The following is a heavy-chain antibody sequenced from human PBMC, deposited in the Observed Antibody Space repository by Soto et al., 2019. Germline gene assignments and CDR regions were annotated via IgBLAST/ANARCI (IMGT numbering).Heavy chain of an antibody. Sequence: AASVKFSCKFSGYTLTELSMHWVRQAPGKGLEWMGGFDPEDGETIYAQKFQGRVTMTEDTSTDTAYMELSSLRSEDTAVYYCATGIAVAWFDPWGQGHLVTVSS. V-gene: IGHV1-24*01. CDR2: FDPEDGET. CDR1: GYTLTELS. CDR3: ATGIAVAWFDP. D-gene: IGHD6-19*01. J-gene: IGHJ5*02.